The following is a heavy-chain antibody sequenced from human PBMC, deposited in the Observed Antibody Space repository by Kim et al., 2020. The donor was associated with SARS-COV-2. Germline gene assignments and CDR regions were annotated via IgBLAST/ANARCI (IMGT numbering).Heavy chain of an antibody. Sequence: GGSLRLSCAASGFTFSSYWMSWVRQAPGKGLEWVANIKQDGSEKYYVDSVKGRFTISRDNAKNSLYLQMNSLRAEDTAVYYCARFFGPSLLYYYYGMDVWGQGTTVTVSS. V-gene: IGHV3-7*03. CDR1: GFTFSSYW. CDR3: ARFFGPSLLYYYYGMDV. D-gene: IGHD3-3*01. CDR2: IKQDGSEK. J-gene: IGHJ6*02.